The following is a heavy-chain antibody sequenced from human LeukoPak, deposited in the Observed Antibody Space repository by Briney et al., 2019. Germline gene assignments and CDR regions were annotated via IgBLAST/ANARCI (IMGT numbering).Heavy chain of an antibody. V-gene: IGHV3-23*01. CDR3: AKDIRGTYYFHYNMDV. CDR2: IRGSGDTT. CDR1: GFTFSSYA. D-gene: IGHD1-26*01. J-gene: IGHJ6*02. Sequence: PEGSLRLSCAASGFTFSSYAMNWVRQAPGKGLEWVSAIRGSGDTTYYADSVKGRFTISRDNSKNTLYLQMHSLRAEDTAVYYCAKDIRGTYYFHYNMDVWGQGTTVTVSS.